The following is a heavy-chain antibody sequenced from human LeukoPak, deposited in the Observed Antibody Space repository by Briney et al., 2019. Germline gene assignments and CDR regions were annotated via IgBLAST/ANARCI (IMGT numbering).Heavy chain of an antibody. Sequence: SETLSLTCAVYGGSFSGYYWSWIRQPPGKGLEWIGEINHSGSTNYNPSLKSRVTISVDTSKNQFSLKLSSVTAADTAVYCCARGLGYGSVYYYYGMDVWGQGTTVTVPS. CDR3: ARGLGYGSVYYYYGMDV. V-gene: IGHV4-34*01. CDR2: INHSGST. J-gene: IGHJ6*02. D-gene: IGHD3-10*01. CDR1: GGSFSGYY.